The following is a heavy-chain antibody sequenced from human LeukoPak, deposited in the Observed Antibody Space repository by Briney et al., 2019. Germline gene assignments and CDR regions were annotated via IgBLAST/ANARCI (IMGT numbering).Heavy chain of an antibody. CDR2: INPNSGGT. CDR1: GYTFTGYY. Sequence: ASVKVSCKASGYTFTGYYMHWVRQAPGQGLEWMGWINPNSGGTNYAQKFQGRVIMTRDTSISTAYMELSRLRSDDTAVYYCARGSSYDSSGYYTDAFDIWGQGTMVTVSS. D-gene: IGHD3-22*01. J-gene: IGHJ3*02. V-gene: IGHV1-2*02. CDR3: ARGSSYDSSGYYTDAFDI.